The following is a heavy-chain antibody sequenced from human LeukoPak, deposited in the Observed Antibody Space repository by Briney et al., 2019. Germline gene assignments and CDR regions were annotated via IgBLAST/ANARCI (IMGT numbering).Heavy chain of an antibody. V-gene: IGHV1-8*03. D-gene: IGHD6-19*01. J-gene: IGHJ4*02. CDR1: GYTFSSYD. Sequence: ASVKVSCKASGYTFSSYDINWVRQATGQGLEWMGWMNPNSGNTGYAHKFQGRVTITRNTSITTAYMELSSLRSEDTAVYYCARDFREVSSGWSGNLDYWGQGTLVTVSS. CDR2: MNPNSGNT. CDR3: ARDFREVSSGWSGNLDY.